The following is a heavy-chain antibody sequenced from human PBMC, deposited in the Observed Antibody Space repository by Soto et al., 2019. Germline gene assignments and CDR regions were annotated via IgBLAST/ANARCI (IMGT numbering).Heavy chain of an antibody. D-gene: IGHD3-10*01. CDR2: IIPILGIA. CDR3: ARVAPPDGSGSYHPFQH. Sequence: GASVKVSCKASGGTFSSYTISWVRQAPGQGLEWMGRIIPILGIANYAQKFQGRVTITADKSTSTAYMELSSVTAADTAVYYCARVAPPDGSGSYHPFQHWGQGTLVTVSS. V-gene: IGHV1-69*02. CDR1: GGTFSSYT. J-gene: IGHJ1*01.